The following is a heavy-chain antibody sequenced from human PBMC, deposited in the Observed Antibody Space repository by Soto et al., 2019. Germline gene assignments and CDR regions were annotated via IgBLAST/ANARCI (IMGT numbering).Heavy chain of an antibody. CDR1: GYTFTSYA. V-gene: IGHV1-3*01. CDR3: AREGEGYYDSSGYYYHGYYLDY. D-gene: IGHD3-22*01. CDR2: INAGNGNT. J-gene: IGHJ4*02. Sequence: ASVKVSCKASGYTFTSYAMHWVRQAPGQRLEWMGWINAGNGNTKYSQKFQGRVTITRDTSASTAYMELSSLRSEDTAVYYCAREGEGYYDSSGYYYHGYYLDYWGQGTLVTVSS.